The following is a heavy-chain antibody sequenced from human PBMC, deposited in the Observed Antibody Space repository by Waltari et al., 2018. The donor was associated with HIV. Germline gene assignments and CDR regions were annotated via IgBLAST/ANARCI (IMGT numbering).Heavy chain of an antibody. Sequence: QVQLVESGGGVVQPGRSLRLSCAASGLTFSSYGMHWVRQAPGKGLEWVAVISNEGSNKDYADSVKGRFTISRDKSKNKLYLQMSSLRAEDTAVYYCAKDKDSTVTTIFYYYGMDVWGQGTTVTVSS. V-gene: IGHV3-30*18. J-gene: IGHJ6*02. CDR1: GLTFSSYG. CDR3: AKDKDSTVTTIFYYYGMDV. CDR2: ISNEGSNK. D-gene: IGHD4-17*01.